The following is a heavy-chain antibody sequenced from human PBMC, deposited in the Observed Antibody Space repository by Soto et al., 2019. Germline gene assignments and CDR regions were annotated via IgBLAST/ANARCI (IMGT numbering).Heavy chain of an antibody. CDR2: IYPGDSDT. V-gene: IGHV5-51*01. J-gene: IGHJ4*02. CDR1: GYSFTSYW. CDR3: ARGVKMATPHKYFFDY. Sequence: GESLKISCKGSGYSFTSYWIGWVRQMPGKGLEWMGIIYPGDSDTRYGPSFRGHVTISADRSISTAYLQWSSLKASDTAVYFCARGVKMATPHKYFFDYWGQGTLVTVSS. D-gene: IGHD5-12*01.